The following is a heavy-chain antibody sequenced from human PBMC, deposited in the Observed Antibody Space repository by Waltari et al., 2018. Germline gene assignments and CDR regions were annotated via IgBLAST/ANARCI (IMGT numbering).Heavy chain of an antibody. CDR1: GGSISSGGYS. J-gene: IGHJ6*02. V-gene: IGHV4-30-2*01. D-gene: IGHD3-3*01. Sequence: QLQLQESGSGLVKPSQTLSLTCAVSGGSISSGGYSWSWIRQPPGKGLEWIGYIYHSGSPHYNPSFKSRVTISVDRSKNQFSLKLSSVTAAYTAVYYCARGPRRVFGVVIHQNYYYYGMDVWGQGTTVTVSS. CDR3: ARGPRRVFGVVIHQNYYYYGMDV. CDR2: IYHSGSP.